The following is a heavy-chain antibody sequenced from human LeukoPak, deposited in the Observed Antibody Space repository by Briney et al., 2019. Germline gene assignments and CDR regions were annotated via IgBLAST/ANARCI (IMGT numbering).Heavy chain of an antibody. CDR3: ARAPRRHAFDI. Sequence: GGSLRLSCAASGFTFSSYDIHWVRQPPGKGLEWISVIGTTGDTFYSGSVKGRFTISRENAKNALYLQMNSLRAGDTAVYYCARAPRRHAFDICGHGTMVTVSS. J-gene: IGHJ3*02. V-gene: IGHV3-13*04. CDR1: GFTFSSYD. CDR2: IGTTGDT.